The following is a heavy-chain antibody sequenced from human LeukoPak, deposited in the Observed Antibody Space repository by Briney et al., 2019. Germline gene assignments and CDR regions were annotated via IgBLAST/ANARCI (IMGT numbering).Heavy chain of an antibody. CDR2: ISWNSGSI. J-gene: IGHJ6*03. D-gene: IGHD2-15*01. Sequence: GGSLRLSCAASGFTFDDYAMHWVRQAPGKGLEWVSGISWNSGSIGYADSVKGRFTISRDNAKNSLYLQMNSLRAEDMALYYCAKGGDRNYYYYYMDVWGKGTTVTVSS. CDR1: GFTFDDYA. CDR3: AKGGDRNYYYYYMDV. V-gene: IGHV3-9*03.